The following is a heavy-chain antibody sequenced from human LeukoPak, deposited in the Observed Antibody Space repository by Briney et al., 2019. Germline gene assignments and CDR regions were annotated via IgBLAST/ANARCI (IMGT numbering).Heavy chain of an antibody. CDR2: AYYRSKWYN. D-gene: IGHD6-19*01. J-gene: IGHJ5*02. V-gene: IGHV6-1*01. Sequence: SQTLSLTCAISGDSVSSNGAAWNWIRQSPSRGLEWLGRAYYRSKWYNDYAVSVKSRITINPDTSKNQFSLQLNSVTPEDTAVYYCAGDIPSMLAVAGVFDPWGQGTLVTVSS. CDR1: GDSVSSNGAA. CDR3: AGDIPSMLAVAGVFDP.